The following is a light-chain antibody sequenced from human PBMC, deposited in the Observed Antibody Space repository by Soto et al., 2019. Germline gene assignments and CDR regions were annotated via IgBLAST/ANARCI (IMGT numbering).Light chain of an antibody. Sequence: QSVLTQPPSASGTPGQRVTISCSGSSSNIGSNYVYWYQQLPGTAPKLLIYSNNQRPSGVPDRFSGSKSGTSASLAISGLRSEDEADYYCAAWDDSLSGWVLGGGTKLTV. CDR1: SSNIGSNY. CDR2: SNN. CDR3: AAWDDSLSGWV. V-gene: IGLV1-47*02. J-gene: IGLJ3*02.